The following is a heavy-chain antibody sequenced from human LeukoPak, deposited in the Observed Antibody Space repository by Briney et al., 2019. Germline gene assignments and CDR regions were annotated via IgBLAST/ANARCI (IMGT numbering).Heavy chain of an antibody. CDR1: GFPHSNYA. J-gene: IGHJ6*04. CDR2: ISSSGSTI. D-gene: IGHD3-10*02. V-gene: IGHV3-48*03. CDR3: AELGIAMIGGV. Sequence: GGSLRLSCAASGFPHSNYAIHGLRPAPPKGRALVSYISSSGSTIYYADTVKGRFTISRGNAKNSLYLQMNSLRAEDTAVYYCAELGIAMIGGVWGKGTTVTISS.